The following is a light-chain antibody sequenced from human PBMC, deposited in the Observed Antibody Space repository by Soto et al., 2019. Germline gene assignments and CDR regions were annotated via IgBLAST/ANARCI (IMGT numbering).Light chain of an antibody. Sequence: DVVMTQPPLSLSVAPGQPASISCKSSRSLLHITGETFLFLYLQKPGQSPQLLIYEVSTRVSGVPDRFSGSGSGTDFTLEISRVETDDVGIYYCMQSTQLPPTFGQGTRLEI. CDR2: EVS. J-gene: IGKJ5*01. CDR1: RSLLHITGETF. CDR3: MQSTQLPPT. V-gene: IGKV2D-29*02.